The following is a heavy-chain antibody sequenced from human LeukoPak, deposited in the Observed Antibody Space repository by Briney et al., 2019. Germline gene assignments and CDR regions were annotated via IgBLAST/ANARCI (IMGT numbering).Heavy chain of an antibody. CDR1: GGSISSSSYY. V-gene: IGHV4-39*07. CDR2: IYYTGST. J-gene: IGHJ3*02. D-gene: IGHD6-13*01. Sequence: SETLSLTCTVSGGSISSSSYYWGWIRQPPGKGLEWIGNIYYTGSTYYNPSLKSRVTISVDTSKNQFSLKLSSVTAADTAVYYCAIDSSSWYFNAFDIWGQGTMVTVSS. CDR3: AIDSSSWYFNAFDI.